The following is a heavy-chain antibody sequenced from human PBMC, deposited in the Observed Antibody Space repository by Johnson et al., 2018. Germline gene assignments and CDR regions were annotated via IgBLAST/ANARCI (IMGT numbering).Heavy chain of an antibody. Sequence: QVQLVESGAEVKKXGASLKVSCKVSQYTVTELSMYWVRQAPGKGLEWMGVVDPEDGEIIRAQKFQGRVTMTRNTSISTAYMELSSLRSEDTAGYSCARGPASCYSLACGRYGMDVWGQGTTVTVSS. V-gene: IGHV1-24*01. CDR3: ARGPASCYSLACGRYGMDV. CDR1: QYTVTELS. CDR2: VDPEDGEI. J-gene: IGHJ6*02. D-gene: IGHD2-15*01.